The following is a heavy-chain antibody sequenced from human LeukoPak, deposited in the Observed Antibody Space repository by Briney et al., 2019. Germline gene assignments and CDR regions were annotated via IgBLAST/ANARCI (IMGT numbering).Heavy chain of an antibody. J-gene: IGHJ4*02. Sequence: PSETLSLTXTVSGGSLSSYYWSWIRQPPGKGLEWIGYIYYSGSTNYNPSLKSRVTISVDTSKNQFSLKLSSVTAADTAVYYCARSRGLYYYDSSGYYHGYYFDYWGQGTLVTVSS. D-gene: IGHD3-22*01. V-gene: IGHV4-59*01. CDR3: ARSRGLYYYDSSGYYHGYYFDY. CDR1: GGSLSSYY. CDR2: IYYSGST.